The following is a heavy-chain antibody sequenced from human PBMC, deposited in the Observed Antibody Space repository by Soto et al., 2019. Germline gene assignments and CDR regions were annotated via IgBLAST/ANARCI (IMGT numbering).Heavy chain of an antibody. J-gene: IGHJ6*02. Sequence: QVQLVESGGGVVQPGRSLRLSCAASGFTFSSYGMHWVRQAPGKGLEWVAVISYDGSNKYYADSVKGRFTISRDNSKNTLYLQMNSLRAEDTAVYYCAAGGRRYYYYGMDVWGQGTTVTVSS. V-gene: IGHV3-30*03. CDR1: GFTFSSYG. CDR3: AAGGRRYYYYGMDV. CDR2: ISYDGSNK. D-gene: IGHD3-10*01.